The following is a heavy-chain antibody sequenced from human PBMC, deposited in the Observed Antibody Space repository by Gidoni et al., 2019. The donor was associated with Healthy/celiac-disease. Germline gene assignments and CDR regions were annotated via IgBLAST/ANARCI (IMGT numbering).Heavy chain of an antibody. J-gene: IGHJ3*02. D-gene: IGHD3-22*01. CDR2: ISAYNGNT. CDR3: ARNKAPIYYDSSGYYYGSQDDAFDI. CDR1: GYTFTSYG. V-gene: IGHV1-18*04. Sequence: QVQLVQSGAEVKKPGASVKVSCKASGYTFTSYGISWVRQAPGQGLEWMGWISAYNGNTNYAQKLQGRVTMTTDTSTSTAYMELRSLRSDDTAVYYCARNKAPIYYDSSGYYYGSQDDAFDIWGQGTMVTVSS.